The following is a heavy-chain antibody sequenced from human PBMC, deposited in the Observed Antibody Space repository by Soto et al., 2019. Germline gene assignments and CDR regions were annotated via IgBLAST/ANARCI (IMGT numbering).Heavy chain of an antibody. CDR1: GFTFSDYY. D-gene: IGHD2-2*01. Sequence: GGSLRLSCAASGFTFSDYYMSWIRQAPGKGLEWVSYISSSGSTIYYADSVKGRFTISRDNAKNSLYLQMNSLRAEDTAVYYCARVMRYQLLDHDAFDIWGQGTMVTVSS. CDR3: ARVMRYQLLDHDAFDI. CDR2: ISSSGSTI. V-gene: IGHV3-11*01. J-gene: IGHJ3*02.